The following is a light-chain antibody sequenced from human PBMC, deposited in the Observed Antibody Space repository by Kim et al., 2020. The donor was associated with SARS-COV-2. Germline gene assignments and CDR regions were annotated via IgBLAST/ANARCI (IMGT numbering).Light chain of an antibody. CDR3: QQRTNWPPWT. V-gene: IGKV3-11*01. CDR2: DAS. Sequence: CPGERATLSCRASQSLSSFLAWYQQKPGQAPRLLIYDASNRATGIPARFSGSGSGTDFTLTISSLEPEDFAVYYCQQRTNWPPWTFGQGTKVDIK. J-gene: IGKJ1*01. CDR1: QSLSSF.